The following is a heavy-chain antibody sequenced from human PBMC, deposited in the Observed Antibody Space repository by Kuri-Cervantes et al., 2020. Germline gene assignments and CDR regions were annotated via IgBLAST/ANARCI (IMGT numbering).Heavy chain of an antibody. CDR3: AKGHLDTSIYDS. V-gene: IGHV3-23*01. CDR1: GFTFSSNA. CDR2: TSGSGSRT. J-gene: IGHJ5*02. Sequence: GESLKISCAASGFTFSSNAMSWVRQAPGKGLEWVSFTSGSGSRTYYADSVKGRFTISRDNSKTTLPLQMNSLRAEDTAVYYCAKGHLDTSIYDSWGQGTLVTVSS. D-gene: IGHD2/OR15-2a*01.